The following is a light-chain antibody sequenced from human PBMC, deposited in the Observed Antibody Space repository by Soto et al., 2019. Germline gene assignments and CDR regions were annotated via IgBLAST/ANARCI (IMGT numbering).Light chain of an antibody. V-gene: IGKV1-5*03. CDR2: KAS. J-gene: IGKJ1*01. Sequence: DIQMTQSPSTLSGSVGDRVTITCRASQTISSWLAWYQQKPGKAPKLLIYKASTLKSGVPSRFSGSGSGTEFTLTISSLQPDDFATYYCQHYNSYSEALGQGTNVDTK. CDR3: QHYNSYSEA. CDR1: QTISSW.